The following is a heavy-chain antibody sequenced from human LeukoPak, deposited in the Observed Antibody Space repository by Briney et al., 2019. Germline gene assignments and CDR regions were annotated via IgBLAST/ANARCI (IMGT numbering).Heavy chain of an antibody. J-gene: IGHJ4*02. CDR1: GGTFTSYY. D-gene: IGHD4-17*01. Sequence: ASVKVSCKASGGTFTSYYMHWVRQAPGQGLEWMGIINPSGGSTSYAQKFQGRVTMTRDMSTSTVYMELSSLRSEDTAVYYCARSRGYYGDYVLGGRRGYYFDYWGQGTLVTVSS. V-gene: IGHV1-46*01. CDR3: ARSRGYYGDYVLGGRRGYYFDY. CDR2: INPSGGST.